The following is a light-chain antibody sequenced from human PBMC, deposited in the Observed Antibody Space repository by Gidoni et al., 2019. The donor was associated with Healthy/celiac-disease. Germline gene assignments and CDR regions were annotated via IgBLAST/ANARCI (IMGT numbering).Light chain of an antibody. CDR3: QQSYSTPPFT. Sequence: DIQMTQSPSSMSASVGDRVTITCRASQSISSYLNWYQQKPGKAPKLPIYAASSLQSGVPSRFSGSGAGTDFTLTISSLQPEDVATYYCQQSYSTPPFTFXPXTKVDIK. J-gene: IGKJ3*01. V-gene: IGKV1-39*01. CDR2: AAS. CDR1: QSISSY.